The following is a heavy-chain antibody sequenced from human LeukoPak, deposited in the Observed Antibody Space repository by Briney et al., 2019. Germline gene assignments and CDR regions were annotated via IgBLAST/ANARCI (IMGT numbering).Heavy chain of an antibody. CDR1: GYSFTSYW. V-gene: IGHV5-10-1*01. Sequence: GESLRISCKASGYSFTSYWNSWVRQMPGKGLEWRGRIDPSDSYTNYSPSFQGHVTTSADNSISTAYLQWSSLKASDTAMYYCARHAAYCSSTNCDSSRYYFYYCGQGTLGSVS. D-gene: IGHD2-2*01. J-gene: IGHJ4*02. CDR2: IDPSDSYT. CDR3: ARHAAYCSSTNCDSSRYYFYY.